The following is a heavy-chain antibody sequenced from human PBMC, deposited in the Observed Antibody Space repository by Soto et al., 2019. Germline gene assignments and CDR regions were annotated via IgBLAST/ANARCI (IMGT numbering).Heavy chain of an antibody. CDR2: IYYSGST. Sequence: LQKKKLEWIGYIYYSGSTYYNPSLKSRVTMSVDTSKNQFSLKLSSVTAVDTAFYYCGDHRDLHSFPTRRSSDL. D-gene: IGHD4-4*01. CDR3: GDHRDLHSFPTRRSSDL. J-gene: IGHJ2*01. V-gene: IGHV4-28*01.